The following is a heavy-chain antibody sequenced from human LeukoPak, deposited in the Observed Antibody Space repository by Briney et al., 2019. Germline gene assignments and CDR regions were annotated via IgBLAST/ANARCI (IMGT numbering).Heavy chain of an antibody. J-gene: IGHJ4*02. CDR3: ARESWGTAMGFLDY. V-gene: IGHV4-4*02. CDR1: GGSISSSNW. CDR2: IYHSGST. D-gene: IGHD5-18*01. Sequence: SETLSLTCAVSGGSISSSNWWSWVRQPPGKGLEWIGEIYHSGSTNYNPSLKSRVTISVDKSKNQFSLKLSSVTAADTAVYYCARESWGTAMGFLDYWGQGTLVTVSS.